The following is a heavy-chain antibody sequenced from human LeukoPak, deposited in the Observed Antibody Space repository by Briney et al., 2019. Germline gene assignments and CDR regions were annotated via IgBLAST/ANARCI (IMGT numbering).Heavy chain of an antibody. J-gene: IGHJ4*02. V-gene: IGHV3-74*01. CDR3: ARAPYGGFADY. Sequence: GGSLRLSCVASGFTFSTTWMHWVRQAPGKGLVWVSRIHSDGSSPTYADSVKGRFTIFRDNAKNTLYLQMNSLRAEDTAVYYCARAPYGGFADYWGQGTLVTVSS. CDR2: IHSDGSSP. D-gene: IGHD5-12*01. CDR1: GFTFSTTW.